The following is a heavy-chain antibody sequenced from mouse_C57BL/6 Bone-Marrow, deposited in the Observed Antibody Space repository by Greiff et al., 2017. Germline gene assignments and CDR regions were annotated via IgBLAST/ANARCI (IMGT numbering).Heavy chain of an antibody. J-gene: IGHJ3*01. CDR3: ARSRGFAY. CDR2: IDPSDSYT. V-gene: IGHV1-69*01. Sequence: QVQLKQPGAELVMPGASVKLSCKASGYTFTSYWMHWVKQRPGQGLEWIGEIDPSDSYTNYNQKFKGKSTLTVDKSSSTAYMQLSSLTSEDSAVYYCARSRGFAYWGQETLVTVSA. CDR1: GYTFTSYW.